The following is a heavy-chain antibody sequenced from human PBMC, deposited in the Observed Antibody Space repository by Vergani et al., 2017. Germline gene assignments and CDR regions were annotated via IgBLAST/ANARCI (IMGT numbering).Heavy chain of an antibody. D-gene: IGHD6-13*01. CDR3: AREQIAAAVPNRFDP. J-gene: IGHJ5*02. CDR2: ISSSSSYI. V-gene: IGHV3-21*01. CDR1: GFTFSSYS. Sequence: EVQLVESGGGLVKPGGSLRLSCAASGFTFSSYSMNWVRQAPGKGLEWVSSISSSSSYIYYADSVKGRFTISRDNAKNSLFLQMNSLRAEDTAVYYCAREQIAAAVPNRFDPWGQGTLVTVSS.